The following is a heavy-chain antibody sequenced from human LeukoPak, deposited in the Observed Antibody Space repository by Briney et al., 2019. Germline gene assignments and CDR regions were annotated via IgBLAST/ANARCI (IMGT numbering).Heavy chain of an antibody. V-gene: IGHV1-69*05. J-gene: IGHJ5*02. Sequence: SVKVSCKASGGTFSSYAISWVRQAPGQGLEWMGGIIPIFGTANYAQKFQGRVTITTDESTSTAYMELSSLRSEDTAVYYCARGREQQLVLNWFDPWSQGTLVTVSS. D-gene: IGHD6-13*01. CDR2: IIPIFGTA. CDR3: ARGREQQLVLNWFDP. CDR1: GGTFSSYA.